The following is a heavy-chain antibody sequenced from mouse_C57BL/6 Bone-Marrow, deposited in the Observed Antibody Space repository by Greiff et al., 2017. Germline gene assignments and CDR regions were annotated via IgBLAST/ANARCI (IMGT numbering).Heavy chain of an antibody. D-gene: IGHD1-1*01. J-gene: IGHJ1*03. CDR1: GYTFTSYW. CDR2: IDPNSGGT. Sequence: QVQLQQPGAELVKPGASVKLSCKASGYTFTSYWMHWVKQRPGRGLEWIGRIDPNSGGTKYNEKFKSKATLTVDKPSSTAYMQLSSLTSEGSAVYYCAFITTVVATRWYFDVWGTGTTVTVSS. V-gene: IGHV1-72*01. CDR3: AFITTVVATRWYFDV.